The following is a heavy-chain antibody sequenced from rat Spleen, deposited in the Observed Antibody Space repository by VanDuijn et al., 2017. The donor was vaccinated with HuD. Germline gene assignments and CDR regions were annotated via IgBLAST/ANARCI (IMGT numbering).Heavy chain of an antibody. CDR3: ARDGRRPDWYFDF. CDR1: GFSLTSYH. D-gene: IGHD1-11*01. V-gene: IGHV2-43*01. J-gene: IGHJ1*01. CDR2: IWTDGST. Sequence: QVQLKESGPGLVQPSQTLSFACTVSGFSLTSYHVHWVRQPSGKGLEWMGVIWTDGSTEYNSTLKSRLSISRDTSKSQVFLKMNSLQTEDTATYYCARDGRRPDWYFDFWGPGTMVTVSS.